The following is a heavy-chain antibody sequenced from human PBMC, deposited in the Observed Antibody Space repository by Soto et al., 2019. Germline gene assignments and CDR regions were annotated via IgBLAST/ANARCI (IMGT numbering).Heavy chain of an antibody. J-gene: IGHJ4*02. CDR3: ARGVSDYVWRSYPTDY. CDR2: FDPEDGET. V-gene: IGHV1-24*01. CDR1: GYTLTELF. Sequence: ASVKVSCKASGYTLTELFMHWVRQAPGKGLEWMGGFDPEDGETIYAQKFQGRVTMTTDTSTSTAYMELSSLRSDDTAVYYCARGVSDYVWRSYPTDYWRQGNLVTVSS. D-gene: IGHD3-16*02.